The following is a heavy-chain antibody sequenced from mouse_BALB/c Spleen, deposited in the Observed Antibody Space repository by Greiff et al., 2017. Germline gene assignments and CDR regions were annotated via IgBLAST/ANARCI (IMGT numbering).Heavy chain of an antibody. CDR2: IWAGGST. D-gene: IGHD1-1*01. CDR1: GFSLTSYG. CDR3: ARERGNYYGSSFAY. J-gene: IGHJ3*01. Sequence: VQRVESGPGLVAPSQSLSITCTVSGFSLTSYGVHWVRQPPGKGLEWLGVIWAGGSTNYNSALMSRLSISKDNSKSQVFLKMNSLQTDDTAMYYCARERGNYYGSSFAYWGQGTLVTVSA. V-gene: IGHV2-9*02.